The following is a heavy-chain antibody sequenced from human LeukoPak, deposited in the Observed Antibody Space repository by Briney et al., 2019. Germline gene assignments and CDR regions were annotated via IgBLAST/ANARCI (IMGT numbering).Heavy chain of an antibody. CDR3: ARDRGYNTFDY. V-gene: IGHV3-48*01. D-gene: IGHD3-3*01. CDR1: GFTFSSYS. CDR2: ISSSSSTI. Sequence: GGSLRLSCAASGFTFSSYSMNWVRQAPGKGLEWVSYISSSSSTIYYADSVKGRFTISRDNAKNSLYLQMNSLGVEDTAVYYCARDRGYNTFDYWGQGTLVTVSS. J-gene: IGHJ4*02.